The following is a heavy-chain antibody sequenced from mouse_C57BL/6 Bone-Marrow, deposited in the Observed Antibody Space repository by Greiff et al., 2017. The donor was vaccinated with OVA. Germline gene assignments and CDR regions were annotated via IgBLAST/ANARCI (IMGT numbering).Heavy chain of an antibody. CDR2: IYPGSGST. CDR3: ARGLLRVDY. J-gene: IGHJ2*01. Sequence: VQLQQPGAELVNTASPVKMSCKASGYTFTSYWITWVKQRPGQGLEWIGDIYPGSGSTNYNEKFKSKATLTVDTSSSTAYMQLSSLTSEDSAVYYCARGLLRVDYWGQGTTLTVSS. D-gene: IGHD2-3*01. V-gene: IGHV1-55*01. CDR1: GYTFTSYW.